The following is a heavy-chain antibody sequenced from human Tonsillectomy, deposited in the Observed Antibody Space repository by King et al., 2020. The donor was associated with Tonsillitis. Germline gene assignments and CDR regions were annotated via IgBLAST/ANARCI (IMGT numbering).Heavy chain of an antibody. Sequence: VPLVPSGAAVQKPGASLRISCQGSGYSFTSYWISWVRQMPGKGLEWMGRIDPSDSYTNYSPSFQGHVTISADKSISTAYLQWSSLKASDTAMYYCARGGVVPAAMRAEARQGGSDRRGDPRDYGGQGARVTVSA. CDR1: GYSFTSYW. D-gene: IGHD2-2*01. J-gene: IGHJ4*02. CDR3: ARGGVVPAAMRAEARQGGSDRRGDPRDY. CDR2: IDPSDSYT. V-gene: IGHV5-10-1*03.